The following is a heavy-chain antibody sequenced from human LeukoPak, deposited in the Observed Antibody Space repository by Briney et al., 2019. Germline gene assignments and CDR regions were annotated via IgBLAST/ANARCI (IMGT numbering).Heavy chain of an antibody. CDR3: AREVSGTYYYGSGSYQIDY. V-gene: IGHV4-34*01. Sequence: ASETLSLTCAVYGGSFSGYYWSWIRQPPGKGLEWIGEINHSGSTNYNPSLKSRVTISVDTSKNQFSLKLSSVTAADTAVYYCAREVSGTYYYGSGSYQIDYWGQGTPVTVSS. CDR2: INHSGST. J-gene: IGHJ4*02. CDR1: GGSFSGYY. D-gene: IGHD3-10*01.